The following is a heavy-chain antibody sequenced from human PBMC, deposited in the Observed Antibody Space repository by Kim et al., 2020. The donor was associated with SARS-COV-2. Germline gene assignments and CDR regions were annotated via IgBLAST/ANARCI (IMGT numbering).Heavy chain of an antibody. Sequence: SETLSLTCTVSGGSISSYYWSWIRQPPGKGLEWIGYIYYSGSTNYNPSLKSRVTISVDTSKNQFSLKLSSVTAADTAVYYCARTDGGNFRYWYFDLWGRG. CDR2: IYYSGST. D-gene: IGHD2-21*02. CDR3: ARTDGGNFRYWYFDL. J-gene: IGHJ2*01. V-gene: IGHV4-59*13. CDR1: GGSISSYY.